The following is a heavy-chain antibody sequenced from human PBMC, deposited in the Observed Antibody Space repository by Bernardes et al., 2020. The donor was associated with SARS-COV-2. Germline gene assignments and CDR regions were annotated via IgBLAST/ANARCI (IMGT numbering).Heavy chain of an antibody. V-gene: IGHV3-7*01. J-gene: IGHJ3*02. CDR2: IHQSGSEK. CDR3: VRDRDWDKRSETFDI. CDR1: GFTFRSFW. Sequence: GGSLRLSCSASGFTFRSFWMSWIRQAPGKGLEWVANIHQSGSEKYYVDSVKGRFTISRDNYKNSVSLQMDSLRVEDTGLYYCVRDRDWDKRSETFDIWGHGTMVTVSS. D-gene: IGHD3-3*01.